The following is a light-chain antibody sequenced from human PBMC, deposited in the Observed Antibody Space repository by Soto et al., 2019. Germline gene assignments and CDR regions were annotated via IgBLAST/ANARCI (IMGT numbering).Light chain of an antibody. J-gene: IGKJ5*01. V-gene: IGKV3-11*01. CDR2: DAS. CDR1: QSVSSY. CDR3: QQRSNWPPRIT. Sequence: EIVLTQSPATLSLSPGERATLSCRASQSVSSYLAWYQQKPGQAPRLLIYDASNRATGIPARFSGSGSGTDFTFTITSLEPEDFAVYYCQQRSNWPPRITFGPGTRLEIK.